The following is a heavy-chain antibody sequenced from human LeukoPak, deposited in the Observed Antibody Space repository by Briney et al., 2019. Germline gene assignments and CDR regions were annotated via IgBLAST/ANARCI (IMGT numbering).Heavy chain of an antibody. D-gene: IGHD3-10*02. CDR2: ISGGSLST. V-gene: IGHV3-23*01. J-gene: IGHJ6*04. Sequence: PGGSLRLSCAASGFIFSDYTMSWVRQAPGKGLEWVSSISGGSLSTYYADSVKGRFTISRDNAKNSLYLQMNSLRAEDTAVYYCAELGITMIGGVWGKGTTVTISS. CDR1: GFIFSDYT. CDR3: AELGITMIGGV.